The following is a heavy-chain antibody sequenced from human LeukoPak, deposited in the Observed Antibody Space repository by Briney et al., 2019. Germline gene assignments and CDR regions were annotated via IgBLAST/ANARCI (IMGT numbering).Heavy chain of an antibody. J-gene: IGHJ3*02. Sequence: SETLSLTCAVYGGSFSGYYWSWIRQPPGKGLEWIGEINHSGSTNYNPSLKSRVTISVDTSKNQFSLKLSSVTAADTAMYYCARAPDSVDAFDIWGQGTMVTVSS. CDR1: GGSFSGYY. CDR2: INHSGST. D-gene: IGHD3-22*01. V-gene: IGHV4-34*01. CDR3: ARAPDSVDAFDI.